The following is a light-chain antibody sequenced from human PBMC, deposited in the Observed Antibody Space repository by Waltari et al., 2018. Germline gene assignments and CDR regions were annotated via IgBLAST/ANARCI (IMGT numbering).Light chain of an antibody. J-gene: IGLJ3*02. CDR1: NIRSKN. V-gene: IGLV3-9*01. CDR2: RDS. Sequence: SYELTHPIPASFALGQTARIPCRGNNIRSKNVPWYQQKPGQAPVLVIYRDSNRPSGIPERFSGSNSGNTATLTISRAQAGDEAEYYCQVWDSSTPWVFGGGTKLTVL. CDR3: QVWDSSTPWV.